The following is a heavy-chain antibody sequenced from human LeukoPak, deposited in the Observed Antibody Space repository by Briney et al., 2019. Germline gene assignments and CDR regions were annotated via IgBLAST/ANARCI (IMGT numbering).Heavy chain of an antibody. Sequence: GGSLRLSCAASGFTFSSYSMNWVRQAPGKGLEGVSYISSSSSTIYYADSVKGRFTISRDNAKNSLYLQMNSLRAEDTAVYYCARELPDYYYGMDVWGQGTTVTVSS. CDR2: ISSSSSTI. D-gene: IGHD2-2*01. CDR3: ARELPDYYYGMDV. J-gene: IGHJ6*02. V-gene: IGHV3-48*01. CDR1: GFTFSSYS.